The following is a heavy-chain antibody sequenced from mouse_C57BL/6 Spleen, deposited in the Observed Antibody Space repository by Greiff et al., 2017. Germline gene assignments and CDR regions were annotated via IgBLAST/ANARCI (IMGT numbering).Heavy chain of an antibody. D-gene: IGHD2-1*01. CDR1: GYSITSGYY. V-gene: IGHV3-6*01. J-gene: IGHJ4*01. Sequence: EVHLVESGPGLVKPSQSLSLTCSVTGYSITSGYYRNWIRQPPGNKLEWMGYISYDGINNYNPSLKNQISITHDTSKNQFFLKLNSVTTEDTATYYCAREDGIYGAMDYWGQGTSVTVSS. CDR2: ISYDGIN. CDR3: AREDGIYGAMDY.